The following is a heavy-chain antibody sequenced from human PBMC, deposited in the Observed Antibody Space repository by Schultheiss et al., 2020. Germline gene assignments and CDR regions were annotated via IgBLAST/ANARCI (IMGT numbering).Heavy chain of an antibody. CDR1: GGSFSGYY. D-gene: IGHD2-15*01. V-gene: IGHV4-34*01. J-gene: IGHJ4*02. CDR3: ARVYCSGGSCYYFDY. Sequence: SETLSLTCAVYGGSFSGYYWSWIRQPPGKGLEWVGEINHSGSTNYNPSLKSRVTISVDKSKNQFSLKLSSVTAADAAVYYCARVYCSGGSCYYFDYWGQGTLVTVSS. CDR2: INHSGST.